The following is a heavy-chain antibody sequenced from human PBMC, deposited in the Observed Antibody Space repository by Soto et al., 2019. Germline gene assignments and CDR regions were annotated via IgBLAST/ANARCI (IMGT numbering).Heavy chain of an antibody. CDR1: GFTFSSYW. CDR3: ARDFKATGTTGIDY. J-gene: IGHJ4*02. Sequence: EVQLVESGGGLVQPGGSLRLSCATSGFTFSSYWMSWVRQAPGKGLEWVANIKQDGSEKYYVDSVKGRFTISRDNAKNSLYLQMNSLRAEDTAVYYCARDFKATGTTGIDYWGQGTLVTVSS. V-gene: IGHV3-7*01. CDR2: IKQDGSEK. D-gene: IGHD1-1*01.